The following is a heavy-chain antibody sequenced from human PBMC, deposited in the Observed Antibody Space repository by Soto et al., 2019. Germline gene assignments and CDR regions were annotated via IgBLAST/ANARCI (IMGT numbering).Heavy chain of an antibody. Sequence: GGSLILSCAASGFTFSSYGMHWVRQAPGKGLEWVAVISYDGSNKYYADSVKGRFTISRDNSKNTLYLQMNSLRAEDTAVYYCAKDQILITWGQGTLVTVSS. CDR1: GFTFSSYG. J-gene: IGHJ5*02. V-gene: IGHV3-30*18. D-gene: IGHD2-8*01. CDR3: AKDQILIT. CDR2: ISYDGSNK.